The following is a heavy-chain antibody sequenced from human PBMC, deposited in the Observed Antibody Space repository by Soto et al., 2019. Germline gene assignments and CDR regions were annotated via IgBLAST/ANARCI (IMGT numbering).Heavy chain of an antibody. J-gene: IGHJ4*02. CDR1: GFTVSSNY. CDR2: ISSNTLDT. V-gene: IGHV3-23*01. D-gene: IGHD1-1*01. CDR3: ARDLRSWNDFLWTM. Sequence: GGSLRLSCAASGFTVSSNYMSWVRQAPGKGLEWVSAISSNTLDTFYADSVRGRFTISRDNSKKTLYLQMNSLRVEDTAIYYCARDLRSWNDFLWTMWGQGTLVTVSS.